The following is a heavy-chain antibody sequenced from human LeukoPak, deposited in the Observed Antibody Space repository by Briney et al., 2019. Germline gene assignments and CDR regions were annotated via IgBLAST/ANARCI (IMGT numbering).Heavy chain of an antibody. V-gene: IGHV4-61*05. Sequence: PSETLSLTCTVSSGSISTSNYYWGWVRQPPGKALEWIGNIFYSGSTNYNPSLKSRVTISVDTSKNQFSLKLSSVTAADTAVYYCARASENEEYYDILTWRLKTSHKNNWFDPWGQGTLVTVSS. CDR2: IFYSGST. D-gene: IGHD3-9*01. CDR1: SGSISTSNYY. CDR3: ARASENEEYYDILTWRLKTSHKNNWFDP. J-gene: IGHJ5*02.